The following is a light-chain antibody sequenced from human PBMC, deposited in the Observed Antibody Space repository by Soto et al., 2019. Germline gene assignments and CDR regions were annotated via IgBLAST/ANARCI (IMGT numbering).Light chain of an antibody. CDR3: QQYNSYPWT. J-gene: IGKJ1*01. CDR2: AAS. Sequence: DIQMTQSPASLSETVGERVTITCRASQGIRNGLGWYQQKPGKAPKRLIYAASSLESGVPSRFSGSGSGTEFTLTISSLQPDDFATYYCQQYNSYPWTFGQGTKVDI. CDR1: QGIRNG. V-gene: IGKV1-17*01.